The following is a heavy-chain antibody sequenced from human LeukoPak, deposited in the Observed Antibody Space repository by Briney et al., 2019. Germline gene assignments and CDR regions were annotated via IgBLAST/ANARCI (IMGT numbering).Heavy chain of an antibody. J-gene: IGHJ4*02. CDR3: ARGPYSGDGGY. D-gene: IGHD6-25*01. V-gene: IGHV4-34*01. CDR2: ISHSGRT. Sequence: SETLSLTCAVYGGSLTSYYWRWIRQPPGKGLEWIGEISHSGRTNYIPPLKSRVTMSVETSKNQLSLILSSVTAAGTAVYYCARGPYSGDGGYWGQGTLVTVSS. CDR1: GGSLTSYY.